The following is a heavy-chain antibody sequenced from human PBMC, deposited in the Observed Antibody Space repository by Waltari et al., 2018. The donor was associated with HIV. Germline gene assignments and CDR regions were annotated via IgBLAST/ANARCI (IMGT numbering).Heavy chain of an antibody. CDR2: ISSSSSHI. V-gene: IGHV3-21*06. Sequence: EVQVVESGGGLVKPGGSLRLSCAASGFTFGSYSMNWVRQAPGKGLEWVSSISSSSSHIYYRDSVRGRFTISRDNAQNSLYLQMNSLRVEDTAVYYCARVGTSGGDFWGQGTLVTVSS. D-gene: IGHD3-10*01. CDR1: GFTFGSYS. J-gene: IGHJ4*02. CDR3: ARVGTSGGDF.